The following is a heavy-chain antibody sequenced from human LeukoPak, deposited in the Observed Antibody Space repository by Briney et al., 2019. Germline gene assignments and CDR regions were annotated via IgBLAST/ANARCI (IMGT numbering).Heavy chain of an antibody. CDR1: GGSISSGAYY. CDR3: ARVSPPIDH. J-gene: IGHJ4*02. Sequence: PSQTLSLTCTVSGGSISSGAYYWGWIRQPPGKGLEWIGHIYHTERANYNPSLKSRITISVDNSKNQFSLNLNSVTAADTAVYYCARVSPPIDHCGQGTLVVVSS. CDR2: IYHTERA. V-gene: IGHV4-30-4*08.